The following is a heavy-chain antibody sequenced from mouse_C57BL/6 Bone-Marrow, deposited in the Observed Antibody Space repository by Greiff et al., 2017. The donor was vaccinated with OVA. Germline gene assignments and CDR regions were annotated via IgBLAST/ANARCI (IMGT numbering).Heavy chain of an antibody. CDR2: ISSGGSYT. V-gene: IGHV5-6*01. CDR1: GFTFSSYG. J-gene: IGHJ2*01. D-gene: IGHD2-13*01. CDR3: ARRGDPHYFDY. Sequence: EVHLVESGGDLVKPGGSLKLSCAASGFTFSSYGMSWVRQTPDKRLEWVATISSGGSYTYYPDSVKGRFTISRDNAKNTLYLQMSSLKSEDTAMYYCARRGDPHYFDYWGQGTTLTVSS.